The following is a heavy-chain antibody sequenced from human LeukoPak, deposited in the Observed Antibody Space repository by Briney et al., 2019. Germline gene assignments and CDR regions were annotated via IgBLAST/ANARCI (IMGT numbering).Heavy chain of an antibody. CDR2: IYYSGST. J-gene: IGHJ4*02. V-gene: IGHV4-39*01. CDR3: ARALQLGSSWYFDY. CDR1: GGSISSSSYY. Sequence: PSETLSLTCTVSGGSISSSSYYWGWIRQPPGKGLEWIGSIYYSGSTYYNPSLKSRVTISVGTSKNQFSLKLSSVTAADTAVYYCARALQLGSSWYFDYWGQGTLVTVSS. D-gene: IGHD6-13*01.